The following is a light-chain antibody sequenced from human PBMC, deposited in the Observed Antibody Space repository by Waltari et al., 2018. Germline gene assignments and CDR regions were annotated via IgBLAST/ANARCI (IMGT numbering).Light chain of an antibody. J-gene: IGKJ1*01. CDR2: GAS. CDR1: QGISSN. CDR3: QHYNNWRT. V-gene: IGKV3-15*01. Sequence: DIVMTQSPATLSVSPGERVALSCRTSQGISSNLACYQHKPVQDPRSLMSGASIRTTGIPARFSGRGSGTEFTLTISSLQSEDFAVYYCQHYNNWRTFGQGTKVEF.